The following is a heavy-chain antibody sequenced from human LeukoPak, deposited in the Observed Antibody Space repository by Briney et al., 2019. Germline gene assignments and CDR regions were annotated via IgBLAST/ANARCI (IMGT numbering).Heavy chain of an antibody. V-gene: IGHV3-48*01. CDR1: GFTFSSYS. J-gene: IGHJ4*02. D-gene: IGHD3-3*01. CDR2: ISSSSSTI. CDR3: ARDSITIFGVVNPFDY. Sequence: GGSLRLSCAASGFTFSSYSMNWVRQAPGKGLEWVSYISSSSSTIYYADSVKGRFTISRDNAKNSLYLQMNSPRAEDTAVYYCARDSITIFGVVNPFDYWGQGTLVTASS.